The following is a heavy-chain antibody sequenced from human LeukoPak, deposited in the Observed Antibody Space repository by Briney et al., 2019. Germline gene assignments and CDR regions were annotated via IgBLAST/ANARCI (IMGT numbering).Heavy chain of an antibody. J-gene: IGHJ3*02. D-gene: IGHD3-10*01. CDR1: GSRFTSYW. CDR2: IYPGDSDT. V-gene: IGHV5-51*07. CDR3: AVDELYYYGSGSYYYDAFDI. Sequence: GAPLQISCKGSGSRFTSYWIGWVHQIPGKGLEWMGIIYPGDSDTRYSPSFQGQVTISADKSITTAYLKWSSLRASDTAMYYCAVDELYYYGSGSYYYDAFDIWGQGTMVTVSS.